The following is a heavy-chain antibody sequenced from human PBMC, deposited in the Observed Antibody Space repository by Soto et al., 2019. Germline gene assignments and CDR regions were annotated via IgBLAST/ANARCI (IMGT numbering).Heavy chain of an antibody. CDR3: AREVAATHVYYDYYMDV. CDR2: ISSSGSTI. CDR1: GFTFSDYY. J-gene: IGHJ6*03. Sequence: GGSLRLSCAASGFTFSDYYMSWIRQAPGKGLEWVSYISSSGSTIYYADSVKGRFTISRDNAKNSLYLQMNSLRAEDTAVYYCAREVAATHVYYDYYMDVWGKGTTVTVSS. D-gene: IGHD2-15*01. V-gene: IGHV3-11*01.